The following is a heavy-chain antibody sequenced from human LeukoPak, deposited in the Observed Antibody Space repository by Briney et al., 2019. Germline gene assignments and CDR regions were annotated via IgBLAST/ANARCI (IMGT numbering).Heavy chain of an antibody. V-gene: IGHV3-21*01. CDR1: GFIFSGSA. J-gene: IGHJ4*02. Sequence: GGSLRLSCAASGFIFSGSAMPWVRQAPGKGLEWVSSISSSSSYIYYADSVKGRFTISRDNAKNSLYLQMNSLRAEDTAVYYCARGARYYYDSSGYYYHDGYWGQGTLVTVSS. D-gene: IGHD3-22*01. CDR2: ISSSSSYI. CDR3: ARGARYYYDSSGYYYHDGY.